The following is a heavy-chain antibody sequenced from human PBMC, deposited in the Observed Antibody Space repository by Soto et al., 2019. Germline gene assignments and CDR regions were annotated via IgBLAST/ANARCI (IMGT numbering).Heavy chain of an antibody. CDR1: GFSLSTSGVG. CDR2: IYWDDDK. J-gene: IGHJ5*02. CDR3: AHGTEKFYP. V-gene: IGHV2-5*02. Sequence: QITLKESGPTLVKPTQTLTLTCTFSGFSLSTSGVGVAWIRQPPRKALEWLALIYWDDDKRYSPSLKSRLTITQHTPKTQVVLTMTKTDPVDTATYYCAHGTEKFYPWGQGTLVTVSS.